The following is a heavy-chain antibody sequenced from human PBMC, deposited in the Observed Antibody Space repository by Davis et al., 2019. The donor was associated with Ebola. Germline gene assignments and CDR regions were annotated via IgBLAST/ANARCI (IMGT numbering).Heavy chain of an antibody. CDR2: IKSKTDGGTT. D-gene: IGHD4-17*01. J-gene: IGHJ2*01. CDR3: TNLSTVTTMYFDL. Sequence: GGSLRLSCAASGFTFSGYWMSWVRQAPGKGLEWVGRIKSKTDGGTTDYAAPVKGRFAMSRDDSKNTLYLQMNSLKIDDTAVYYCTNLSTVTTMYFDLWGRGTLVTVSS. CDR1: GFTFSGYW. V-gene: IGHV3-15*01.